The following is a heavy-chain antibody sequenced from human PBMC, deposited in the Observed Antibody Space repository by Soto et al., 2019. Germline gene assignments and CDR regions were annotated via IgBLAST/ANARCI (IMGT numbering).Heavy chain of an antibody. Sequence: VASVKVSCKASGCTCSSYAISWVRQAPGQGLEWMGGIIPIFGTANYAQKFQGRVTITADESTSTAYMELSSLRSEDTAVYYCARDGSSSPLLEWGQGTLVTVSS. CDR1: GCTCSSYA. CDR3: ARDGSSSPLLE. V-gene: IGHV1-69*13. J-gene: IGHJ4*02. D-gene: IGHD3-3*01. CDR2: IIPIFGTA.